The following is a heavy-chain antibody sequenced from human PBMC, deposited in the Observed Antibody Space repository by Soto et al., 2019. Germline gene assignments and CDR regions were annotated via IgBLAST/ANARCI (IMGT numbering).Heavy chain of an antibody. D-gene: IGHD3-10*01. Sequence: QELLQESGPGLVKTSGTLSLSCSVSGGSIRSTNWWTWVRQPPGKGLEWIGENYHSGETNYKTSLKNRVTISVDKSKNQFSLMLTSVTAADTAVYYCAKAEKHAGAGWDWGPGTLVTVSS. V-gene: IGHV4-4*02. CDR3: AKAEKHAGAGWD. CDR1: GGSIRSTNW. CDR2: NYHSGET. J-gene: IGHJ4*02.